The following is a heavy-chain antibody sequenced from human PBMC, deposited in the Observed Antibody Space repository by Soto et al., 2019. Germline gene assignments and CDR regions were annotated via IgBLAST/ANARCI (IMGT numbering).Heavy chain of an antibody. D-gene: IGHD1-7*01. CDR1: GFTFRSYA. V-gene: IGHV3-30-3*01. CDR3: ARERNWYYHKY. J-gene: IGHJ4*02. CDR2: ISYDGINK. Sequence: PGGSFSRCCAASGFTFRSYAMHWVRQAPGKVLELVAVISYDGINKYYADSVKGRLTISRDNSNNTLNLQMNSVRDEETAVYNCARERNWYYHKYWGQGTLVNVSS.